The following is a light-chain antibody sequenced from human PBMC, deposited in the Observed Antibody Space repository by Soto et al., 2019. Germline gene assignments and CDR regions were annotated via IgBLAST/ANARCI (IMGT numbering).Light chain of an antibody. CDR3: HQTNRLSPLS. V-gene: IGKV1-12*01. CDR1: QRISTW. CDR2: DSS. Sequence: DIQMTQSPSSVSASVGDRVTITCRASQRISTWLAWYQQKPGEAPKLLIYDSSRLQSGVPSRFSGSGSGTDFTLTISSLQPEDFATYYGHQTNRLSPLSFGGGTKVEI. J-gene: IGKJ4*01.